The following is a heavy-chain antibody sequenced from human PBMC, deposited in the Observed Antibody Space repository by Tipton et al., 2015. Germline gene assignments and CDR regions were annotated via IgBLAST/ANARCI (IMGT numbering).Heavy chain of an antibody. J-gene: IGHJ3*02. Sequence: GSLRLSCAASGFTFSSSDMHWVRQATGKGLEWVSAIGTAGDKYYSGSVKGRFTISRENAKNSFYLQMNSLRAGDTAVYYCAREAGFCTDGVRAFDIWGQGTMVTVSS. D-gene: IGHD2-8*01. CDR3: AREAGFCTDGVRAFDI. V-gene: IGHV3-13*01. CDR1: GFTFSSSD. CDR2: IGTAGDK.